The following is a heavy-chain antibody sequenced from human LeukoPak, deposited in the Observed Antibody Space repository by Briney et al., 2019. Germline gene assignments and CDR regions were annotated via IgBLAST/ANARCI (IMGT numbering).Heavy chain of an antibody. CDR1: GGSISSGGYY. D-gene: IGHD3-22*01. CDR3: ARDYRSHYYDSSGYYDY. CDR2: IYYSGST. J-gene: IGHJ4*02. V-gene: IGHV4-31*03. Sequence: SETLSLTCTDSGGSISSGGYYWSWIRQHPGKGLEWIGYIYYSGSTYYNPSLKSRVTISVDTSKNQFSLKLSSVTAADTAVYYCARDYRSHYYDSSGYYDYWGQGSLVTVSS.